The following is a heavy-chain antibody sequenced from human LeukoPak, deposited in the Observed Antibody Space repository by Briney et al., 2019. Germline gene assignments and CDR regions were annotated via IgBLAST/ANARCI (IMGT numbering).Heavy chain of an antibody. CDR2: ISTSSSYI. CDR1: GFTFSRNS. CDR3: ARASDRGAEYFQH. V-gene: IGHV3-21*01. Sequence: GGSLRLSCAVSGFTFSRNSMNWVRQAPGKGLEWVSSISTSSSYIYYADSVKGRFTISRDNARNSLYLQMNSLRAEDTAVYYCARASDRGAEYFQHWGQGTLVTVSS. J-gene: IGHJ1*01. D-gene: IGHD3-10*01.